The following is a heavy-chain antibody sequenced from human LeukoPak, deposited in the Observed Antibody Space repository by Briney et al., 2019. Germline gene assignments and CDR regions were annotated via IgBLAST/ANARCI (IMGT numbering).Heavy chain of an antibody. V-gene: IGHV4-39*01. J-gene: IGHJ4*02. D-gene: IGHD6-19*01. CDR2: IYYTGST. Sequence: PSQTLSLTCTVCVGSISSSSYYWAWIRQPPEKGLGWIGSIYYTGSTYYNPSLRSRVTISVDTSKNQFSLKLSSVTAADTAVYYCARLDSTGWYVVDFWGQGTLVTVSS. CDR3: ARLDSTGWYVVDF. CDR1: VGSISSSSYY.